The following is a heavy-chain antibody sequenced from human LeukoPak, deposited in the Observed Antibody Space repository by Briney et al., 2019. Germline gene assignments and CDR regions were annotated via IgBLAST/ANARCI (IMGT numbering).Heavy chain of an antibody. CDR3: ARGITIFGVVPGSRDAFDI. CDR1: GYTFTGYY. CDR2: INPNSGGT. D-gene: IGHD3-3*01. Sequence: GASVKVSCKASGYTFTGYYMHWVRQAPGQGLEWMGWINPNSGGTNYAQKFQGRVTMTRDTSISTAYMELSRLRSDDTAVYYCARGITIFGVVPGSRDAFDIWGQGTMVTVSS. V-gene: IGHV1-2*02. J-gene: IGHJ3*02.